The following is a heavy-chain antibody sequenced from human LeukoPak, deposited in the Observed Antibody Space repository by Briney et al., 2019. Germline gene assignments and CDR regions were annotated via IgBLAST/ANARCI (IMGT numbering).Heavy chain of an antibody. D-gene: IGHD6-13*01. V-gene: IGHV4-39*07. CDR3: ARDPIAIRASFALDT. J-gene: IGHJ3*02. CDR1: GGSISSSSYY. CDR2: IYYSGST. Sequence: PSETLSLTCTVSGGSISSSSYYWGWIRQPPGKGLEWIGSIYYSGSTYYNPSLKSRVTISVDTSKNQFSLKLSSVTAADTAVYYCARDPIAIRASFALDTWGQGTMVTVSS.